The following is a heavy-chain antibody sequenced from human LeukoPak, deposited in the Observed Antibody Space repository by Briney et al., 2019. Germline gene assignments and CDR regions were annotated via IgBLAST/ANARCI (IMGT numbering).Heavy chain of an antibody. CDR2: VRDKAYGETP. CDR1: GFTLYVYA. CDR3: ARDQLGGDTSAYYIYYMDV. D-gene: IGHD4-17*01. J-gene: IGHJ6*03. Sequence: GESLRLSCTASGFTLYVYAMCWFRQAPGRGLEWVRFVRDKAYGETPEYAAYVKGRFTISKEDSKTIAYLQMNSLKTEDTAVYYCARDQLGGDTSAYYIYYMDVWGKVTTVTVSS. V-gene: IGHV3-49*03.